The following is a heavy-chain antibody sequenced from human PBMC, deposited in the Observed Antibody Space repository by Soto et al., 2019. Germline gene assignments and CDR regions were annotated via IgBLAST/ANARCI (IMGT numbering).Heavy chain of an antibody. D-gene: IGHD3-10*01. CDR3: AKDGATMVRGWALDV. V-gene: IGHV3-30*18. Sequence: ESGGGVVQPGRSLRLSCAASGFTFSSYGMHWVRQAPGKGLEWVAVISYDGSNKYYADSVKGRFTISRDNSKNTLYLQMNSLRAEDTAVYYCAKDGATMVRGWALDVWGQGTTVTVSS. CDR1: GFTFSSYG. CDR2: ISYDGSNK. J-gene: IGHJ6*02.